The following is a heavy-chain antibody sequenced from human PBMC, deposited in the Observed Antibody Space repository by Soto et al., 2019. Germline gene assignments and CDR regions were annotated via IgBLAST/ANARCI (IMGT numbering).Heavy chain of an antibody. Sequence: QMQLQESGPGLVKPSETLSITCTVSGGAISTRGYFWGWIRQPPGKGVEWIGTIYYSGSTYYNPSLMSRVTISLDTSTNQFALKLSSVTAADTAVYYCATSNWFDSWGHGTLVTVSS. CDR3: ATSNWFDS. CDR2: IYYSGST. J-gene: IGHJ5*01. V-gene: IGHV4-39*01. D-gene: IGHD4-4*01. CDR1: GGAISTRGYF.